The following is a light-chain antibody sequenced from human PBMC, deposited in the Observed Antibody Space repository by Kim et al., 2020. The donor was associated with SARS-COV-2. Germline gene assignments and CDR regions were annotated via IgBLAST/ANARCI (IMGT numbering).Light chain of an antibody. J-gene: IGKJ1*01. CDR2: AAS. CDR1: QGISSD. Sequence: AIQMTQSPSSLSASVGDRVTITCRARQGISSDLAWYQQMPGKAPKLLIFAASNLQSGVPSRFSGSGSGTDFTLTISSLQPEDFATYYCLQDYSYPLTFGQGTKVEIK. V-gene: IGKV1-6*01. CDR3: LQDYSYPLT.